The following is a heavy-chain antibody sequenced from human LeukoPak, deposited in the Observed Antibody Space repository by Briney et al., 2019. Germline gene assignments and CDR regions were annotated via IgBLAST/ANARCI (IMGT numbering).Heavy chain of an antibody. CDR1: GFTFDDYA. Sequence: GGSLRLSCAASGFTFDDYAMHWVRQAPGKGLEWVSGISWNSGSIGYADSVKGRFTISRDNAKNSLYLQMNSLRAEDTAVYYCASLTGVGGYYFDYWGQGTLVTVSS. D-gene: IGHD7-27*01. V-gene: IGHV3-9*01. CDR3: ASLTGVGGYYFDY. CDR2: ISWNSGSI. J-gene: IGHJ4*02.